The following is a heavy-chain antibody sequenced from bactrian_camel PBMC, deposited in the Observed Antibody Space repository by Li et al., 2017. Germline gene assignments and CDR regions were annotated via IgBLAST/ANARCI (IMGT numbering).Heavy chain of an antibody. Sequence: HVQLVESGGGSAQAGGSLRLSCAASEYTNCLAWFRQAAGKEREGVAYFDADGSVKYADSMKERFTISKDNAKNILVLQMHSLEVEDSGMYTCAAAPYVRCTLADGTGRHFRHWGRGTQVTVS. CDR1: EYTNC. J-gene: IGHJ4*01. CDR3: AAAPYVRCTLADGTGRHFRH. D-gene: IGHD7*01. CDR2: FDADGSV. V-gene: IGHV3S53*01.